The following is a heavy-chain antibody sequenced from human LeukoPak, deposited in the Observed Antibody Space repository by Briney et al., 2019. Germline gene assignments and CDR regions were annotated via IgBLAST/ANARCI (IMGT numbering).Heavy chain of an antibody. J-gene: IGHJ4*02. V-gene: IGHV3-23*01. CDR1: GFTFSSYA. CDR2: ISGSGGST. D-gene: IGHD2-2*01. CDR3: AKDLLGYCSSTSCQSSNFDY. Sequence: GGSLRLSCAASGFTFSSYAMSWVRQAPGKGLEWVSAISGSGGSTYYTDSVKGRFTISRDNSKNTLYLQMNSLRAEDTAVYYCAKDLLGYCSSTSCQSSNFDYWGQGTLVTVSS.